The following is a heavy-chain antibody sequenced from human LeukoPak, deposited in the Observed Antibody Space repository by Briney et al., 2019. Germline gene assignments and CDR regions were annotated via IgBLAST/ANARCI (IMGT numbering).Heavy chain of an antibody. CDR1: GFTFSTSV. D-gene: IGHD3-22*01. CDR3: VREGHSSGRAPAFDI. Sequence: GGSLRLSCVASGFTFSTSVMHWVRQPTGRGLEWVSGIGSGGEVHYLDSVKGRFTISREGSTNSVYLQMNSLTAGDTALYYCVREGHSSGRAPAFDIWGQGTAVTVS. J-gene: IGHJ3*02. V-gene: IGHV3-13*01. CDR2: IGSGGEV.